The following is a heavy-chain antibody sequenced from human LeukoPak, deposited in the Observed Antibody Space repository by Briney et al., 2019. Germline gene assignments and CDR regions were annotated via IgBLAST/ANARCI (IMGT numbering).Heavy chain of an antibody. CDR3: ARGLNRYYFDY. CDR2: IYYSGST. V-gene: IGHV4-59*01. J-gene: IGHJ4*02. D-gene: IGHD3-16*01. Sequence: ASETLSLTCTVSGGSISSYYWSWIRQPPGKGLEWIGYIYYSGSTNYNPSLKSRVTISVDPSKNQFSLKLSSVTAADTAVYYCARGLNRYYFDYWGQGTLVTVSS. CDR1: GGSISSYY.